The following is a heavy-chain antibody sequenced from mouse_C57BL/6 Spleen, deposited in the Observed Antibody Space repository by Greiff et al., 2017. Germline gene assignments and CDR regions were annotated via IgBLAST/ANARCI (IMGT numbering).Heavy chain of an antibody. CDR3: AGIYYDYAYAMDY. Sequence: VMLVESGPGLVQPSQSLSITCTVSGFSLTSYGVHWVRQSPGKGLEWLGVIWSGGSTDYNAAFISRLSISKDNSKSQVFFKMNSLQADDTAIYYCAGIYYDYAYAMDYWGQGTSVTVSS. CDR2: IWSGGST. J-gene: IGHJ4*01. V-gene: IGHV2-2*01. D-gene: IGHD2-4*01. CDR1: GFSLTSYG.